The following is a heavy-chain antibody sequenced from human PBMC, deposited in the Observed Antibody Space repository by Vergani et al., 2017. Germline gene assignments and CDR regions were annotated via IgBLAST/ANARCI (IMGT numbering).Heavy chain of an antibody. CDR3: AKSFYGSGWCLDY. CDR2: ISWNSGSI. D-gene: IGHD6-19*01. V-gene: IGHV3-9*01. J-gene: IGHJ4*02. CDR1: GFTFDDYA. Sequence: DVQLVESGGGLVQPGRSLRLSCAASGFTFDDYAMHWVRQAPGKGLEWVSGISWNSGSIGYADSVKGRFTISRDNAKNSLYLQMNSLRAEDTALYYCAKSFYGSGWCLDYWGQGTLVTVSS.